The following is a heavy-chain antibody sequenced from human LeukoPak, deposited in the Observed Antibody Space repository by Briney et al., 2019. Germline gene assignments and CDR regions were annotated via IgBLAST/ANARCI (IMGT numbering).Heavy chain of an antibody. V-gene: IGHV4-59*01. J-gene: IGHJ5*02. CDR3: AREVYHDSSGYSGTAWFDP. CDR2: IYYSGST. CDR1: GGSISSYY. D-gene: IGHD3-22*01. Sequence: SETLSLTCTVSGGSISSYYWSWIRQPPGKGLEWIGYIYYSGSTNYNPSLKSRVTISVDTSENQFSLKLSSVTAADTAVYYCAREVYHDSSGYSGTAWFDPWGQGTLVTVSS.